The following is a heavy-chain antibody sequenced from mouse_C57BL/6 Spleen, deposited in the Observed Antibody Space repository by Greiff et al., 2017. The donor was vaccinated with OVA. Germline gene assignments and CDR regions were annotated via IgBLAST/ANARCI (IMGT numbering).Heavy chain of an antibody. CDR3: ARRRRTFFDY. CDR1: GYTFTSYW. J-gene: IGHJ2*01. CDR2: IDPSDSYT. V-gene: IGHV1-69*01. Sequence: QVQLQQPGAELVMPGASVKLSCKASGYTFTSYWMHWVKQRPGQGLEWIGEIDPSDSYTNYNQKFKGKSTLTVDKSSSTAYMQLRSLTSEDSAVYYCARRRRTFFDYWGQGTTLTVSS.